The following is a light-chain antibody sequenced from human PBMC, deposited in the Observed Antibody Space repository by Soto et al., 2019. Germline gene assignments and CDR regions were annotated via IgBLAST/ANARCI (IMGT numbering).Light chain of an antibody. CDR2: WAS. CDR1: QSVLYSSNNKNY. CDR3: QQYYSIPLT. J-gene: IGKJ4*01. V-gene: IGKV4-1*01. Sequence: DIVMTQSPDSLAVSLGERATINCKSNQSVLYSSNNKNYLAWYQQIPGQPPKLLIYWASTRESGVPDRFSGRGSGTDFTLTISSLQAEDVAVYYCQQYYSIPLTFGGGTKVEIK.